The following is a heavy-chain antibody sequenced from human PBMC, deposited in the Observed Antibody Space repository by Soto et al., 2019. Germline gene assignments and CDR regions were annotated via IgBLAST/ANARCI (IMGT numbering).Heavy chain of an antibody. D-gene: IGHD3-10*01. Sequence: QVQLVQSGGGVVQPGRSLRLSCTASGFTFSSYGMHWVRQAPGKGLEWVALIWFDGSNQYYADSVKGRFTISRDNSKNTLYLQMNTLRVYGTAVDFCARGFATLVRGFKATGRFDPWGQGTLVNVSS. CDR1: GFTFSSYG. CDR3: ARGFATLVRGFKATGRFDP. J-gene: IGHJ5*02. V-gene: IGHV3-33*01. CDR2: IWFDGSNQ.